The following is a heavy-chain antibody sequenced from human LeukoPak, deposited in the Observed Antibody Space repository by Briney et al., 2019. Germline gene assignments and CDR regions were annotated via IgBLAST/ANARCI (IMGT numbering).Heavy chain of an antibody. CDR1: GYTFTAYY. Sequence: ASVKVSCKASGYTFTAYYVHWVRQAPGQGLEWMGWIHPNSGGTKYAQNFQGRVTMTRDTSSSTAYMELSRLISDDTAVYYCAVLERGISPRGDFDYWGQGTLVTVSS. D-gene: IGHD3-3*02. V-gene: IGHV1-2*02. J-gene: IGHJ4*02. CDR2: IHPNSGGT. CDR3: AVLERGISPRGDFDY.